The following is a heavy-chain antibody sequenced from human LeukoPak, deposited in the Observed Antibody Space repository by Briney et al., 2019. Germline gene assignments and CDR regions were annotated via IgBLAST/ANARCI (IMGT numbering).Heavy chain of an antibody. CDR3: ARLFGSTSFPDY. V-gene: IGHV4-59*01. J-gene: IGHJ4*02. D-gene: IGHD2-2*01. CDR1: GGSISSYY. Sequence: PSETLSLTCTVSGGSISSYYWSWIRQPPGKGLEWIGYIYYSGSTNYNPSLKSRVTISVDTSKNQFSLKLSSVTAADTAVYYCARLFGSTSFPDYWGQGTLVTVSS. CDR2: IYYSGST.